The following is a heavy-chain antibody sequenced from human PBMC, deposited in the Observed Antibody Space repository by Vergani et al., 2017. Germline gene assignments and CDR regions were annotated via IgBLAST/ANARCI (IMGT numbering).Heavy chain of an antibody. D-gene: IGHD2-21*02. CDR2: INPIDSKI. CDR3: TRHGPCGDGDCLDFDH. V-gene: IGHV5-51*01. Sequence: EVMLVQSGAEVKKPGESLKISCKYSESSFISNEIAWVRQMSGKGLQWMGNINPIDSKIANSPSFQGQAIMSLDKSITTTYLQWRGLKASDTAIYYCTRHGPCGDGDCLDFDHWGQGTKVTVSS. J-gene: IGHJ4*01. CDR1: ESSFISNE.